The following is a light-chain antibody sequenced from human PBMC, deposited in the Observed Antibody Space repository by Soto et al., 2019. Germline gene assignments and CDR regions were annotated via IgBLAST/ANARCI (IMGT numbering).Light chain of an antibody. CDR2: AAS. J-gene: IGKJ2*01. CDR1: QSISSY. Sequence: DIPMTQSPSSLSASVGDRVTITCRASQSISSYLNWYQQKPGKAPQLLIYAASSLQSGVPSRFSGSGSGTDFTLTISSLQSEDFATYYCQHDYNTPYTFGQGTKLDIK. V-gene: IGKV1-39*01. CDR3: QHDYNTPYT.